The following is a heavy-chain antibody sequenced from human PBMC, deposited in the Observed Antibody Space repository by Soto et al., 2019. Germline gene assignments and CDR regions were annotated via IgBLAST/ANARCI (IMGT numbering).Heavy chain of an antibody. CDR2: FDPEDGET. Sequence: ASVKVSCKVSGHTLTELSLHWVRQAPGKGLGWMGGFDPEDGETIYAQNFQGRVTMTEDTSTDTAYMELSSLRSEDTAVYYCATRATVGIYYYYGLDVWGQGTTVTVSS. J-gene: IGHJ6*02. CDR1: GHTLTELS. CDR3: ATRATVGIYYYYGLDV. D-gene: IGHD4-17*01. V-gene: IGHV1-24*01.